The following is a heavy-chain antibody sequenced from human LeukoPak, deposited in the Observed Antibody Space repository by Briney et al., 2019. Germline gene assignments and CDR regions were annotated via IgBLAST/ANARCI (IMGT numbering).Heavy chain of an antibody. J-gene: IGHJ4*02. D-gene: IGHD6-19*01. CDR1: RFTFSTYE. Sequence: PGGSLRLSCAASRFTFSTYEMNWVRQAPGKGLEWVSYTSSSGNTIYYADSVKGRFTVSRDNAESSLFLQMNSLRAEDTAVYFCARISVTGTSFDSWGQGTLVTVSS. CDR3: ARISVTGTSFDS. V-gene: IGHV3-48*03. CDR2: TSSSGNTI.